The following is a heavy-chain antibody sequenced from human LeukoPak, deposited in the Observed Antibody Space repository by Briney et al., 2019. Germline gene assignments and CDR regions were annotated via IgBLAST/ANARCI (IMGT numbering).Heavy chain of an antibody. Sequence: SETLSLTCTVSGGSISSGGYYWSWIRQHPGKGLEWIGYIYYSGSTYYNPSLKSRVTISVDTSKNQFSLKLSSVTAADTAVYYCARGLVVADAFDIWGQGTMVTASS. CDR2: IYYSGST. CDR3: ARGLVVADAFDI. J-gene: IGHJ3*02. CDR1: GGSISSGGYY. V-gene: IGHV4-31*03. D-gene: IGHD2-15*01.